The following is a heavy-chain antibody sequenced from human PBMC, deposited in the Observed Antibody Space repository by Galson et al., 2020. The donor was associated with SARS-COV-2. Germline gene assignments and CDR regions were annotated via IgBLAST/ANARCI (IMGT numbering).Heavy chain of an antibody. Sequence: TGGSLRLSCAASGFTFRNYAMSWVRQAPGKGLEWVSVISGNAENTPYADSVKGRFTVSRDNSKNTLYLHMNSLRAEDTARYFCARERPLQKWDYVNGPSRALFYCCGMEVWGHGTTVTVSS. CDR1: GFTFRNYA. CDR2: ISGNAENT. V-gene: IGHV3-23*01. D-gene: IGHD1-26*01. J-gene: IGHJ6*02. CDR3: ARERPLQKWDYVNGPSRALFYCCGMEV.